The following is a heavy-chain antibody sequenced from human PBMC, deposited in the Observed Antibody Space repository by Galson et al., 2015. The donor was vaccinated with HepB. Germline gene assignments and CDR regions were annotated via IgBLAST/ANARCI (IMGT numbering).Heavy chain of an antibody. V-gene: IGHV3-48*01. J-gene: IGHJ6*02. CDR1: GVTIPSYS. CDR2: ISAGSTTI. Sequence: SLRLSCAASGVTIPSYSMNWVRKAPGKGQEWLAYISAGSTTIYYADSVKGRFTISRDNAKNFLYLHMNSLRGEDTAVYYCARNPSSYDYYNMDVWGHGTTVTVSS. CDR3: ARNPSSYDYYNMDV.